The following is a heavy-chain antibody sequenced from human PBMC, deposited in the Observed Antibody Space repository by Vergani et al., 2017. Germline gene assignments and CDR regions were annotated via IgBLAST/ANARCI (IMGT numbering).Heavy chain of an antibody. CDR2: ISGSGGST. CDR1: GFSLSRFW. J-gene: IGHJ3*02. Sequence: EVQLVESGGGLVQPGGSLRLSCAASGFSLSRFWMSWVRQAPGKGLEWVSAISGSGGSTYYADSVKGRFTISRDNSKNTLYLQMNSLRAEDTAVYYCAKRIRANEGAFDIWGQGTMVTVSS. V-gene: IGHV3-23*04. CDR3: AKRIRANEGAFDI.